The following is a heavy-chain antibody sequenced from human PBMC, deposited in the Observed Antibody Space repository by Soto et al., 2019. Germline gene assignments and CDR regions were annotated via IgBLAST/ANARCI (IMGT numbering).Heavy chain of an antibody. Sequence: QVQLVESGGGVVQPGRSLRLSCAASGFTLSANVMHWVRQAPGKGLEWVAGVSYDGSNKYYADSVKGRFTISRDNSKNTLLLQMNNVRPEDTALYFCAKGSLGDYDYYGMYVWGEGTTVNVSS. CDR2: VSYDGSNK. J-gene: IGHJ6*04. CDR1: GFTLSANV. V-gene: IGHV3-30*18. D-gene: IGHD3-16*01. CDR3: AKGSLGDYDYYGMYV.